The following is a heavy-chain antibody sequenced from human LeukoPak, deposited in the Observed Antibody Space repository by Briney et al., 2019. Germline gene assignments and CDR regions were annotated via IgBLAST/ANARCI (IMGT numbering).Heavy chain of an antibody. CDR2: IKQDGSEQ. Sequence: GGSLRLSCAASGFTFSNYWMSWVRQAPGKGLEWVANIKQDGSEQYYVDSVRGRFTITRDNAKNSLDLQMNSLRAEDTAVYYCARRVYSSSWYGGLDYWGQGTLVTVSS. V-gene: IGHV3-7*03. D-gene: IGHD6-13*01. CDR3: ARRVYSSSWYGGLDY. CDR1: GFTFSNYW. J-gene: IGHJ4*02.